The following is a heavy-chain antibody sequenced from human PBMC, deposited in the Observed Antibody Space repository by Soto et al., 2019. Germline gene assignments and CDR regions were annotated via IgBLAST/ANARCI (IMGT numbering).Heavy chain of an antibody. CDR1: GGSISSGDYY. D-gene: IGHD3-16*01. J-gene: IGHJ5*02. CDR2: IYYSGST. CDR3: ARDVLGRLESQDNWFDP. V-gene: IGHV4-30-4*01. Sequence: SETLSLTCTVSGGSISSGDYYWSWIRQPPGKGLEWIGYIYYSGSTYYNPSLKSRVTISVDTSKNQFSLKLSSVTAADTAVYYCARDVLGRLESQDNWFDPWGQGTLVTVSS.